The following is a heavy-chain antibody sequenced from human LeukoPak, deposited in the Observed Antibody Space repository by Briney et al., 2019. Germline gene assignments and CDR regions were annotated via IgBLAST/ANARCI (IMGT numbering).Heavy chain of an antibody. V-gene: IGHV4-39*07. Sequence: PSETLSLTCTVSGGSISSSSYYWGWIRQPPGKGLAWIGSIYYSGSTYYNPSLKSRVTISVDTSKNQFSLKLSSVTAADTAVYYCARAPLSRIAVLNWGQGTLVTVSS. CDR3: ARAPLSRIAVLN. D-gene: IGHD6-19*01. CDR2: IYYSGST. CDR1: GGSISSSSYY. J-gene: IGHJ4*02.